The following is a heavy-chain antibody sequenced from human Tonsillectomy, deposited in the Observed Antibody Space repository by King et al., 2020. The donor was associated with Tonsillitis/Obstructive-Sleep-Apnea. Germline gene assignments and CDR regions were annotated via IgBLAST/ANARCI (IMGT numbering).Heavy chain of an antibody. CDR3: AKDRVGVATITNFDY. CDR2: ISGSGGST. V-gene: IGHV3-23*04. J-gene: IGHJ4*02. CDR1: GFTFSSYA. D-gene: IGHD5-12*01. Sequence: VQLVESGGGLVQPGGSLRLSCAASGFTFSSYAMTWVRQAPGKGLEWVSGISGSGGSTYCADSVKGRFTISRDNSKNTMYLQMNSLRAEDTAVYYCAKDRVGVATITNFDYWGQGTLVTVSS.